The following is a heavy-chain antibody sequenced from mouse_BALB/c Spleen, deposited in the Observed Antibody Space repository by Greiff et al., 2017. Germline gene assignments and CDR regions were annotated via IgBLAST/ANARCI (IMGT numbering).Heavy chain of an antibody. D-gene: IGHD2-10*01. J-gene: IGHJ4*01. Sequence: ESGGGLVQPGGSLNLSCAASGFDFSRYWMSWARQAPGKGQEWIGEINPGSSTINYTPSLKDKFIISRDNAKNTLYLQMSKVRSEDTALYYCARRLLWSYAMDYWGQGTSVTVSS. V-gene: IGHV4-2*02. CDR2: INPGSSTI. CDR1: GFDFSRYW. CDR3: ARRLLWSYAMDY.